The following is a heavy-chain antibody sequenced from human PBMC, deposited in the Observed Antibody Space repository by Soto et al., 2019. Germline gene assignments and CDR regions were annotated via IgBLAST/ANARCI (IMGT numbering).Heavy chain of an antibody. Sequence: GGSLRLSCAASGFDFSGYAMHWVRQPPGKGLDWVAAISGSGGSTYYADSVKGRFTISRDNSKNTLYLQMSSLRAEDTAVYYCAKPNDSGYYQHKYYYYGMDVWGQGTTVTVSS. CDR3: AKPNDSGYYQHKYYYYGMDV. CDR1: GFDFSGYA. J-gene: IGHJ6*02. V-gene: IGHV3-23*01. CDR2: ISGSGGST. D-gene: IGHD2-2*01.